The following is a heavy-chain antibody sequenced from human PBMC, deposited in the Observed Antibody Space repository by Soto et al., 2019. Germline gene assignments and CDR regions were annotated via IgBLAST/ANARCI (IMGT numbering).Heavy chain of an antibody. CDR3: ARAGRPRVVPAAPLVIWFDP. D-gene: IGHD2-2*01. J-gene: IGHJ5*02. CDR2: ISYDGSNK. CDR1: GFTFSSYG. Sequence: GGSLRLSCAASGFTFSSYGMHWVRQAPGKGLEWVAVISYDGSNKYYADSVKGRFTISRDNSKNTLYLQMNSLRSEDTAVYYCARAGRPRVVPAAPLVIWFDPWGQGTLVTVSS. V-gene: IGHV3-30*03.